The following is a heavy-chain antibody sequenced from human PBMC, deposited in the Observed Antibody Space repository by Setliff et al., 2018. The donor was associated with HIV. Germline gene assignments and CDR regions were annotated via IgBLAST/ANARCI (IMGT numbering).Heavy chain of an antibody. CDR2: VYYTGKT. Sequence: PSETLSLTCSVSGVSIVSGGFYFSWIRHHPGKGLEWIGTVYYTGKTYYNPSLQSRLTMSADTSKNQFYLKINSVTAADTAVYFCARDLHANYHVVDIWGPGTMVTVSS. J-gene: IGHJ3*02. CDR3: ARDLHANYHVVDI. D-gene: IGHD2-15*01. V-gene: IGHV4-31*03. CDR1: GVSIVSGGFY.